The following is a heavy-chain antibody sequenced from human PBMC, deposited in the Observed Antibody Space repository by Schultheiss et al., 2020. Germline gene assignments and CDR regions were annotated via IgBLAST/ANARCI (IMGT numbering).Heavy chain of an antibody. CDR3: ASLMTTVTKGDY. V-gene: IGHV3-9*01. D-gene: IGHD4-17*01. CDR2: ISWNSGSI. Sequence: GGSLRLSCAASGFTFSSYWMHWVRQAPGKGLEWVSGISWNSGSIGYADSVKGRVTISRDNAKNSLYLQMNSLRAEDTAVYYCASLMTTVTKGDYWGQGTLVTVSS. CDR1: GFTFSSYW. J-gene: IGHJ4*02.